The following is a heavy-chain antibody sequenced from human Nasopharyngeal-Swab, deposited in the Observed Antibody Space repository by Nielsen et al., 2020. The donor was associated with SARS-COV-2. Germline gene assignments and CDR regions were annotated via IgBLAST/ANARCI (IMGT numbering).Heavy chain of an antibody. CDR2: IIPILGIA. CDR3: ARVIVVVPAAHDDYYYYYGMDV. D-gene: IGHD2-2*01. CDR1: GGTFSSYA. J-gene: IGHJ6*02. Sequence: SVKVSCKASGGTFSSYAISWVRQAPGQGLEWMGRIIPILGIANYAQKFQGRVTVTADKSTSTAYMELSSLRSEDTAVYYCARVIVVVPAAHDDYYYYYGMDVWGQGTTVTVSS. V-gene: IGHV1-69*04.